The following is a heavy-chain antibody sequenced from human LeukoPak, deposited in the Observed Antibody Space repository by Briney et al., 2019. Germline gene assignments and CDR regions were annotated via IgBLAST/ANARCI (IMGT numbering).Heavy chain of an antibody. J-gene: IGHJ4*02. CDR1: GFTFSSYA. CDR3: ARESYDSSGYFYN. V-gene: IGHV3-48*02. CDR2: ISSGSSTI. Sequence: PGGSLRLSCAASGFTFSSYAMNWVRQAPGKGLEWVSYISSGSSTIYYADSVKGRFTISRDNAKNSLFLQMNSLRDEDTAVYYCARESYDSSGYFYNWGQGTLVTVSS. D-gene: IGHD3-22*01.